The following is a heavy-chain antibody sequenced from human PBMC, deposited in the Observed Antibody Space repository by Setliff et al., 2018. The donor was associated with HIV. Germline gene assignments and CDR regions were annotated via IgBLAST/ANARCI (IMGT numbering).Heavy chain of an antibody. V-gene: IGHV4-61*10. Sequence: PSETLSLTCTVSGGSISSGSYYWSWIRQPAGKGLEWIGHIYSSGSTNYNPSLKSRVTISLDTSKNQFSLNLRSVTAADTAVYYCARGDGYRGNDAYYDSGMDVWGQGITVTVSS. CDR3: ARGDGYRGNDAYYDSGMDV. J-gene: IGHJ6*02. D-gene: IGHD5-12*01. CDR2: IYSSGST. CDR1: GGSISSGSYY.